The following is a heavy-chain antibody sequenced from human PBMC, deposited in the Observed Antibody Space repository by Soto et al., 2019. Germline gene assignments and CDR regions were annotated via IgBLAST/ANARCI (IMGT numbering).Heavy chain of an antibody. D-gene: IGHD3-22*01. CDR2: ISSNSSYI. CDR3: ARELGPDYYNSSVYYYYFDY. Sequence: EVQLVESGGGLVKPGGSLRLSCAASGFTFSSYSMNWVRQAPGQGLEWVSSISSNSSYIYYADSVKGRFTISRDNAKNSLYLQMNSLRAEDTAVYYCARELGPDYYNSSVYYYYFDYWGQGTLVTVSS. J-gene: IGHJ4*02. CDR1: GFTFSSYS. V-gene: IGHV3-21*01.